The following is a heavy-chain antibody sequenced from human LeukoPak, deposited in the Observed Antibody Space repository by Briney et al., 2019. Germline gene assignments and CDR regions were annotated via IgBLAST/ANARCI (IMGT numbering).Heavy chain of an antibody. V-gene: IGHV3-7*01. Sequence: GGSLRLSCAGSGFTFSNYWMSWVRQAPGKGLEWVANIKADVSETYYVDSVKGRLTISRDNAKNSLYLQMNSLRAEDTAVYYCARWAGNYYGSSGYPRPFEYWGQGTLVIVSS. CDR2: IKADVSET. CDR3: ARWAGNYYGSSGYPRPFEY. CDR1: GFTFSNYW. D-gene: IGHD3-22*01. J-gene: IGHJ4*02.